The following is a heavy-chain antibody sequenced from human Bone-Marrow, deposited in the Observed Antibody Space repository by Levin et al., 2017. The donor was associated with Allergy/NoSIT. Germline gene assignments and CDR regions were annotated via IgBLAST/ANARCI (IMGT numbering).Heavy chain of an antibody. CDR3: AKGEPAFDY. V-gene: IGHV3-30*18. Sequence: SCAASGFTFSSYGMHWVRQAPGKGLEWVAVISYDGSNKYYADSVKGRFTISRDNSKNTLYLQMNSLRAEDTAVYYCAKGEPAFDYWGQGTLVTVSS. D-gene: IGHD3-16*01. CDR2: ISYDGSNK. J-gene: IGHJ4*02. CDR1: GFTFSSYG.